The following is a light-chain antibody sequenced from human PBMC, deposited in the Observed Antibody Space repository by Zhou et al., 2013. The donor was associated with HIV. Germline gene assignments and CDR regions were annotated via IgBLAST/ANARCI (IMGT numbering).Light chain of an antibody. V-gene: IGKV3-20*01. CDR2: GAS. CDR1: QSVDNKY. J-gene: IGKJ4*01. Sequence: EILLTQSPGTLSLSPGERATLSCRASQSVDNKYLAWYQQKPGQAPRLLIYGASSRATGIPDRFSGSGSGTDFTLTIRRLEPEDFAVYYCQYYDSSRTFGGGTKVEIK. CDR3: QYYDSSRT.